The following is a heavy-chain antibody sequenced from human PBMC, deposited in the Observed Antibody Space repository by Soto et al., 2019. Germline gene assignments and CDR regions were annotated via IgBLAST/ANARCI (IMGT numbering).Heavy chain of an antibody. J-gene: IGHJ6*02. V-gene: IGHV1-2*02. CDR3: ARDKPPMVRGNGMDV. Sequence: SLKVYCNSSGYTYTIDGISWVRQKPGQGLEWMGWINPNSGGTNYAQKFQGRVTMTRDTSISTAYMELSRLRSDDTAVYYCARDKPPMVRGNGMDVWGQGTTVPVSS. CDR2: INPNSGGT. CDR1: GYTYTIDG. D-gene: IGHD3-10*01.